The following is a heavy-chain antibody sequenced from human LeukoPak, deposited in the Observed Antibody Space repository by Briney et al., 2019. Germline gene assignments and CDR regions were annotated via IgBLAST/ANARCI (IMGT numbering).Heavy chain of an antibody. CDR2: INHSGIT. J-gene: IGHJ6*03. D-gene: IGHD3-3*01. V-gene: IGHV4-34*01. CDR1: GGSFSGYY. CDR3: ARGKVVRDFWSGYYYYYYYMDV. Sequence: PSETLSLTCAVYGGSFSGYYWSWIRQPPGKGLEWIGEINHSGITNYNPSLKSRVTISVDTSKNQFSLKLSSVTAADTAVYYCARGKVVRDFWSGYYYYYYYMDVWGKGTTVTVSS.